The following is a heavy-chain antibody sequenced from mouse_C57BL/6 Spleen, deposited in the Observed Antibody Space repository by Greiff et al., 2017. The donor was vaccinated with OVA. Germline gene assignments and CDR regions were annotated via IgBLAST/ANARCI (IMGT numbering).Heavy chain of an antibody. CDR1: GYTFTSYW. J-gene: IGHJ4*01. Sequence: QVQLQQPGAELVKPGASVKLSCKASGYTFTSYWMQWVKQRPGQGLEWIGEIDPSDSYTNYNQKFKGKATLTVDTSSSTAYMQRSSLTSEDSAVDYCARRGGPYYYAMDYWGQGTSVTVSS. V-gene: IGHV1-50*01. CDR2: IDPSDSYT. CDR3: ARRGGPYYYAMDY.